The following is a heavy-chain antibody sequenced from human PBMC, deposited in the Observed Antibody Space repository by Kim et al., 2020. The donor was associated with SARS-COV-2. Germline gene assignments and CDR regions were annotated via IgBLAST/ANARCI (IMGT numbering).Heavy chain of an antibody. D-gene: IGHD2-15*01. CDR2: ISWNSGSI. V-gene: IGHV3-9*01. Sequence: GGSLRLSCAASGFTFDDYAMHWVRQAPGKGLEWVSGISWNSGSIGYADSVKGRFTISRDNAKNSLYLQMNSLRAEDTALYYCAKDMSCSGGSCQLTYYYGMDVWGQGTTVTVSS. CDR1: GFTFDDYA. J-gene: IGHJ6*02. CDR3: AKDMSCSGGSCQLTYYYGMDV.